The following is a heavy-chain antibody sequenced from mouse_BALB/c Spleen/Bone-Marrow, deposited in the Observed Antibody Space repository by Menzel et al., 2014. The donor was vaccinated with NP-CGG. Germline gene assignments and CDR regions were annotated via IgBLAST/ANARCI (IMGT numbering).Heavy chain of an antibody. J-gene: IGHJ3*01. CDR2: IDPYNGGT. D-gene: IGHD2-4*01. V-gene: IGHV1S135*01. CDR3: ARCDYDGGVWFAY. Sequence: LVESGPELVKPGASVKVSCKASGHSFTDYNMYWVKQSHGKSLEWIGYIDPYNGGTSYNQKFKGKATLTVDKSSSTAFMQHNSLTSEDSSVYYCARCDYDGGVWFAYWGQGALVTVSA. CDR1: GHSFTDYN.